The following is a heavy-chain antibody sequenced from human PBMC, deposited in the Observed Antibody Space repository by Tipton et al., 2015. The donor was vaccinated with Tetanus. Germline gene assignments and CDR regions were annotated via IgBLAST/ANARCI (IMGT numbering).Heavy chain of an antibody. J-gene: IGHJ4*02. CDR1: GFTVSSNF. CDR3: AKTISNDYVAA. D-gene: IGHD4-17*01. CDR2: IYSGGTT. V-gene: IGHV3-53*01. Sequence: SLRLSCAASGFTVSSNFMTWVRQAPGEGLEWVSIIYSGGTTYYADSVKGRFTISRGNSRNTLYLQMSSLRAEDTAVYYCAKTISNDYVAAWGQGTLVTVSS.